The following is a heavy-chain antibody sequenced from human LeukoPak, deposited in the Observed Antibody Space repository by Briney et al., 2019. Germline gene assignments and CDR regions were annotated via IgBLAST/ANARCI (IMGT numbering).Heavy chain of an antibody. J-gene: IGHJ4*02. CDR1: GYSISSGYY. V-gene: IGHV4-38-2*01. D-gene: IGHD6-6*01. CDR2: VYQSGIT. CDR3: ASGRIAALDY. Sequence: SETLSLTCAVSGYSISSGYYWGWIRQPPGKGLEWIGNVYQSGITYYNASLKGRVTISVDTSKNQFSLKLSSVTAADTAVYYCASGRIAALDYWGQGTLVTVSS.